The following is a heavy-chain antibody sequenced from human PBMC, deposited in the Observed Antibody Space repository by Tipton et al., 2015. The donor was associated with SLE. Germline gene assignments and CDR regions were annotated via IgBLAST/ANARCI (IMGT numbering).Heavy chain of an antibody. V-gene: IGHV3-48*03. J-gene: IGHJ4*02. Sequence: GSLRLSCAASGFTFSSYEMNWVRQAPGRGLEWVSYISSSGSTIYYADSVKGRFTISRDNAKNSLYLQMNSLRAEDTAVYYCAREQAGVSGYENWGQGTLVTVSS. CDR1: GFTFSSYE. CDR2: ISSSGSTI. CDR3: AREQAGVSGYEN. D-gene: IGHD5-12*01.